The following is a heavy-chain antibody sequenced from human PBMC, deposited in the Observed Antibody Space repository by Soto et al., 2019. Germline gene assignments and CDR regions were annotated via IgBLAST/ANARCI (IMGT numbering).Heavy chain of an antibody. CDR1: GLTFDRYA. V-gene: IGHV3-9*01. J-gene: IGHJ4*02. CDR2: ISWNSGSK. CDR3: ARSEPDSSGYYFGY. D-gene: IGHD3-22*01. Sequence: EVQLVESGGGLVQPGRSLRLSCAASGLTFDRYAMHWVRQAPGKGLEWVSGISWNSGSKGYADSVKGRFTISRDNAKNSLYLQMNSLRAEDTAFYYCARSEPDSSGYYFGYWGQGTLVTVSS.